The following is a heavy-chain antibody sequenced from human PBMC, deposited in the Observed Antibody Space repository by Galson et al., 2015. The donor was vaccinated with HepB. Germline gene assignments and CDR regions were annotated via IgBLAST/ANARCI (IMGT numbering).Heavy chain of an antibody. CDR3: TTTYASGYSYGWDAIGY. V-gene: IGHV3-15*01. J-gene: IGHJ4*02. CDR2: IKSKTDGGTT. Sequence: SLRLSCAASGFTFSNAWMSWVRQAPGKGLEWVGRIKSKTDGGTTDYAAPVKGRFTISRDDSKNTLYLQMNSLKTEDTAVYYCTTTYASGYSYGWDAIGYWGQGTLVTVSS. CDR1: GFTFSNAW. D-gene: IGHD5-18*01.